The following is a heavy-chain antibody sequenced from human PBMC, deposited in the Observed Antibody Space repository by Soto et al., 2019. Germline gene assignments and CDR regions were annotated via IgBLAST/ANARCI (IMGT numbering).Heavy chain of an antibody. D-gene: IGHD3-10*01. CDR1: GYTITSYA. V-gene: IGHV1-3*01. CDR3: ARDDVLLWFGELSH. J-gene: IGHJ4*02. Sequence: AXVKVSCKASGYTITSYAMHWVRQAPGQRLEWMGWINAGNGNTKYSQKFQGRVTITRDTSASTAYMELSSLRSEDTAVYYCARDDVLLWFGELSHWGQGTLVTVSS. CDR2: INAGNGNT.